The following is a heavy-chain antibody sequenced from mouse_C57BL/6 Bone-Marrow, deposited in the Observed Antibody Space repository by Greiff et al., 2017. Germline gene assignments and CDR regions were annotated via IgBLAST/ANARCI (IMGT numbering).Heavy chain of an antibody. J-gene: IGHJ3*01. V-gene: IGHV1-81*01. CDR3: ATYGNFSWFAY. CDR1: GYTFTSYG. Sequence: VQLQQSGAELARPGASVKLSCKASGYTFTSYGISWVKQRTGQGLEWIGEIYPRSGSTYYNEKFKGKATLTADKSSSTAYMELRSLTSEDSAVYFCATYGNFSWFAYWGQGTLVTVSA. CDR2: IYPRSGST. D-gene: IGHD2-1*01.